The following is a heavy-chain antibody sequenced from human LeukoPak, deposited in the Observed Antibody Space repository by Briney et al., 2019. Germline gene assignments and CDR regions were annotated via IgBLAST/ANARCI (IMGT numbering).Heavy chain of an antibody. V-gene: IGHV4-34*01. CDR3: ARGRVVRGVIPRASYYGMDV. CDR1: GGSFSGYY. Sequence: SETLSLTCAVYGGSFSGYYWSWIRQPPGKGLEWIGEINHSGSTSYNPSLKSRVTISVDTSKNQFSLKLSSVTAADTAVYYCARGRVVRGVIPRASYYGMDVRGKGTTVTVSS. J-gene: IGHJ6*04. D-gene: IGHD3-10*01. CDR2: INHSGST.